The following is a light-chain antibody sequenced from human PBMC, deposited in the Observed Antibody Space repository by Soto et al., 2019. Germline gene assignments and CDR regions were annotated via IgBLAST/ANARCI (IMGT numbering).Light chain of an antibody. Sequence: EIVLTQSPGTLSLSPGERATLSCRASQSISSSFLAWYQQRPGQSPRLIIYGASSRATGIPDRFSGSGSGTDFTLTISRLQSEDFAVYYCQQYNNWPAFGPGTKVDIK. V-gene: IGKV3-20*01. CDR1: QSISSSF. CDR3: QQYNNWPA. CDR2: GAS. J-gene: IGKJ3*01.